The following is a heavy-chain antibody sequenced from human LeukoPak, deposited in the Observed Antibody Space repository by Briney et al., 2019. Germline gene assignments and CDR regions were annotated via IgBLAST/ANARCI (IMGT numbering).Heavy chain of an antibody. CDR2: IGYGGDT. V-gene: IGHV3-64*01. D-gene: IGHD1-26*01. Sequence: GGSLRLSCAASGFTISSDSLHWIRQAPGKGLEYVSAIGYGGDTYYANSVKGRFTIYRDISKNTLYLQMGSLRPEDMAVYYCARVGGSGSFDSWGQGTRVSVS. J-gene: IGHJ4*02. CDR3: ARVGGSGSFDS. CDR1: GFTISSDS.